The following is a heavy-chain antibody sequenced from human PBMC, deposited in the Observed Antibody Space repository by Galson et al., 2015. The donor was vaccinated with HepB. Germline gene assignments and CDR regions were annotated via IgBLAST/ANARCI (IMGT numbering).Heavy chain of an antibody. J-gene: IGHJ4*02. Sequence: SVKVSCKASGITFTNYAVQWVRQARGQRLEWIGWIDVGSSKTNYAQRFQERVTITRDISTSTDHMDLNSLRFEDTAVYYCVAGDIQLFQWGQGTLVTVSS. V-gene: IGHV1-58*01. D-gene: IGHD4-11*01. CDR1: GITFTNYA. CDR2: IDVGSSKT. CDR3: VAGDIQLFQ.